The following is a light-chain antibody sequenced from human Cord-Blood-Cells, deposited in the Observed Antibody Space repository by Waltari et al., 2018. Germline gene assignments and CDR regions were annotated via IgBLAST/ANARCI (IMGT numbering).Light chain of an antibody. CDR3: QQRSNWPT. V-gene: IGKV3-11*01. CDR2: DAS. CDR1: QSVSSY. J-gene: IGKJ1*01. Sequence: PGERATLSCRASQSVSSYLAWYQQKPGQAPRLLIYDASNRATGIPARFSGSGSGTDFTLTISSLEPEDFAVYYCQQRSNWPTFGQGTKVEIK.